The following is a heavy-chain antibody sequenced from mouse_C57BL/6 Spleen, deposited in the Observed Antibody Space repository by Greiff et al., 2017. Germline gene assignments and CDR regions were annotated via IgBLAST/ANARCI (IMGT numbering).Heavy chain of an antibody. V-gene: IGHV1-81*01. CDR1: GYTFTSYG. CDR3: GGGAY. CDR2: IYPRSGNT. J-gene: IGHJ3*01. Sequence: QVQLQQSGAELARPGASVKLSCKASGYTFTSYGISWVKQRTGQGLEWIVEIYPRSGNTYYNEKFKGKATLTADKSSSTAYMELRSLTSEDSAVYFCGGGAYWGQGTLVTVSA.